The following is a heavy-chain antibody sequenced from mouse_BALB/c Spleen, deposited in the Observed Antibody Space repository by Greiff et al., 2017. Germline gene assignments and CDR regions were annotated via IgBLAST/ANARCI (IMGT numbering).Heavy chain of an antibody. D-gene: IGHD1-1*01. Sequence: VQLKESGPELMKPGASVKISCKASGYSFTSYYMHWVKQSHGKSLEWIGYIDPFNGGTSYNQKFKGKATLTVDKSSSTAYMHLSSLTSEDSAVYYCARWGNYGSSYDDWGQGTTLTVSS. V-gene: IGHV1S135*01. J-gene: IGHJ2*01. CDR3: ARWGNYGSSYDD. CDR1: GYSFTSYY. CDR2: IDPFNGGT.